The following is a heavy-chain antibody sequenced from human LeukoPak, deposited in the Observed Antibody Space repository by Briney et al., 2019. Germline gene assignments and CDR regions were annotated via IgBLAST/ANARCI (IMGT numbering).Heavy chain of an antibody. Sequence: GRSLRLSCAASGFTFSSYAMHWVRQAPGKGLEWVAVISYDGSNKYYADSVKGRFTISRDNSKNTLYLQMNSLRAEDTAVYYCARETYSSGWYYFDYWGQETLVTVSS. CDR1: GFTFSSYA. V-gene: IGHV3-30-3*01. J-gene: IGHJ4*02. D-gene: IGHD6-19*01. CDR2: ISYDGSNK. CDR3: ARETYSSGWYYFDY.